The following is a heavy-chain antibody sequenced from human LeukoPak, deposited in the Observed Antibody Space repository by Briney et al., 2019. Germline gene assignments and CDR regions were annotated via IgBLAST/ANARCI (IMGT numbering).Heavy chain of an antibody. J-gene: IGHJ4*02. CDR3: GRDLGGRSGY. D-gene: IGHD1-26*01. V-gene: IGHV3-7*03. CDR2: IKQDGSEK. CDR1: GFTFSSYW. Sequence: GGSLRLSCAASGFTFSSYWKSWVRQAPGKGLEWVANIKQDGSEKYYVDSVKGRFTFSRDNAKNSLYLQMNSLRAEDTAVYYCGRDLGGRSGYWGQGTLVTVSS.